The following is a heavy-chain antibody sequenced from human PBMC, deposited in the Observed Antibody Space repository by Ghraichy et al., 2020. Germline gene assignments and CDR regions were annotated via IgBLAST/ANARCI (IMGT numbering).Heavy chain of an antibody. CDR3: ARAPYSGYDYDEDWYFDL. Sequence: SETLSLTCAVYGGSFSGYYWSWIRQPPGKGLEWIGEINHSGSTNYNPSLKSRVTISVDTSKNQFSLKLSSVTAADTAVYYCARAPYSGYDYDEDWYFDLWGRGTLVTVSS. CDR1: GGSFSGYY. V-gene: IGHV4-34*01. D-gene: IGHD5-12*01. CDR2: INHSGST. J-gene: IGHJ2*01.